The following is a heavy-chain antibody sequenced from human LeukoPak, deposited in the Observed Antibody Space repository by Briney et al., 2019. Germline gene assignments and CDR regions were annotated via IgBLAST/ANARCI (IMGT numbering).Heavy chain of an antibody. Sequence: PSETLSLTCAVYGGSFSGYYWSWIRQPPGKGLEWIGEINHSGSTNYNPSLKSRVTISVDTSKNQFSLKLSSVTAADTAVYYCARGRITIFGVVIENNWFDPWGQGTLVTVSS. J-gene: IGHJ5*02. V-gene: IGHV4-34*01. CDR3: ARGRITIFGVVIENNWFDP. CDR2: INHSGST. D-gene: IGHD3-3*01. CDR1: GGSFSGYY.